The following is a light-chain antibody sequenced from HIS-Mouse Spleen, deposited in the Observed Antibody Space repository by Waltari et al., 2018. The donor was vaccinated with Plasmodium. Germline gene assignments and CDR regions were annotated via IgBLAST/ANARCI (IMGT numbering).Light chain of an antibody. CDR3: YSTDSSGNHLWV. CDR1: ALPKKY. CDR2: EDS. Sequence: SYELTQPPSVSVSPGQTARITCSGDALPKKYAYWYQQKSGQAPVLVIDEDSKRPSGIPERSSGSSAGTMATLTISGAQVDDEADYYCYSTDSSGNHLWVFGGGTKLTVL. J-gene: IGLJ3*02. V-gene: IGLV3-10*01.